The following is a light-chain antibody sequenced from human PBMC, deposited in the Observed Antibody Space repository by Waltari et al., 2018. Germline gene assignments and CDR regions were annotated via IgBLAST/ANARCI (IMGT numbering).Light chain of an antibody. CDR2: DSS. V-gene: IGKV3-11*01. CDR1: QSVSGS. CDR3: QHRTNWVPGMYT. J-gene: IGKJ2*01. Sequence: EIVLTQSPATLSLSPGESATLSCRASQSVSGSLAWYQQKPGKPPRLLNYDSSNRATGIPARFSGSGSGTDFTLTISSITPEDFAVYFCQHRTNWVPGMYTFGQGTKLEIK.